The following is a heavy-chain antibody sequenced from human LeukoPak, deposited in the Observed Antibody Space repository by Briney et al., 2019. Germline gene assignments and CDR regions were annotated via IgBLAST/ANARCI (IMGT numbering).Heavy chain of an antibody. V-gene: IGHV3-21*04. CDR2: ISSSSSYI. CDR3: AKGSVVVVAALDY. J-gene: IGHJ4*02. D-gene: IGHD2-15*01. Sequence: GGSLRLSCAASGSTFSSYSMNWVRQAPGKGLEWVSSISSSSSYIYYADSVKGRFTISRDNAKNSLYLQMNSLRAEDTAVYYCAKGSVVVVAALDYWGQGTLVTVSS. CDR1: GSTFSSYS.